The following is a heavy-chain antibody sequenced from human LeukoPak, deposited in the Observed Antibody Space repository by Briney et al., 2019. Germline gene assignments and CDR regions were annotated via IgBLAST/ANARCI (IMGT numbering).Heavy chain of an antibody. Sequence: GGSLRLSCAAPGFTFSNFWMHWVRQAPGKVLVWVSRINSDGSSTNYADSVKGRFTISRNNAENTLYMQMNSLRAEDTAVYFCATGQLWSSYYYDYWGQGTLVTVSS. V-gene: IGHV3-74*01. CDR2: INSDGSST. CDR1: GFTFSNFW. CDR3: ATGQLWSSYYYDY. J-gene: IGHJ4*02. D-gene: IGHD3-3*01.